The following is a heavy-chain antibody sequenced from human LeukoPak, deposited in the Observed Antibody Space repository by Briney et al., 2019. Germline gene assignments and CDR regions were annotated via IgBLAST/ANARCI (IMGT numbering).Heavy chain of an antibody. CDR2: MNNDGSGT. D-gene: IGHD2-15*01. J-gene: IGHJ4*02. V-gene: IGHV3-74*01. Sequence: GGSLRLSCTSSTFTLGSYWMHWVRQVPGGGLMWVARMNNDGSGTNYADSVKGRFTISRDNSKNTLYLQMNSLRAEDTAVYYCAKDRVCSGGSCYYDVDYWGQGTLVTVSS. CDR1: TFTLGSYW. CDR3: AKDRVCSGGSCYYDVDY.